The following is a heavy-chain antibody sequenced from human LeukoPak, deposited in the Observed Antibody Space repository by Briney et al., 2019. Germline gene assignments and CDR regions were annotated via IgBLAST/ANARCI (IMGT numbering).Heavy chain of an antibody. CDR2: ISGSGANT. CDR1: GFTFSTYA. D-gene: IGHD3-10*01. J-gene: IGHJ1*01. V-gene: IGHV3-23*01. Sequence: GGSLRLSCAASGFTFSTYAMSWVRQAPGKGLEWVSTISGSGANTYYADSVRGRFTISRDNSKNTLYLQMNGLRAEDTAVYYCAKADLVLQQWGQGTLVTVSS. CDR3: AKADLVLQQ.